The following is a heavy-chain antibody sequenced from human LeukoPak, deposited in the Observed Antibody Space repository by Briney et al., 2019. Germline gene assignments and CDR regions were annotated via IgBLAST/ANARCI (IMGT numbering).Heavy chain of an antibody. J-gene: IGHJ4*02. CDR1: GFTFSSYA. D-gene: IGHD1-26*01. V-gene: IGHV3-23*01. Sequence: GGSLRLSCAASGFTFSSYAMSWVRQAPGKGLEWVSAISGSGGSTYYADSVKGRFTISRDNSKDTLYLQMNSLRAEDTAVYYCAKVERSGSYLPPSDHWGQGTLVTVSS. CDR3: AKVERSGSYLPPSDH. CDR2: ISGSGGST.